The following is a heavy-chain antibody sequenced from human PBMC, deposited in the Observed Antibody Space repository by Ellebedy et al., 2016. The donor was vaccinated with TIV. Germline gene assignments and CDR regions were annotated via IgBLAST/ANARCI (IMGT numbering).Heavy chain of an antibody. D-gene: IGHD2-2*01. CDR3: AKPFVGHCISTICYVFDD. J-gene: IGHJ4*02. V-gene: IGHV3-23*01. CDR1: GFTFNIYA. Sequence: PGGSLRLSCSASGFTFNIYAMSWVRQAPGKGLEWVSLISASGDSTYYADSVKGRFTISRDKSKNTLYLQMDSLRAEDTAVYYCAKPFVGHCISTICYVFDDWGQGTLVTVSS. CDR2: ISASGDST.